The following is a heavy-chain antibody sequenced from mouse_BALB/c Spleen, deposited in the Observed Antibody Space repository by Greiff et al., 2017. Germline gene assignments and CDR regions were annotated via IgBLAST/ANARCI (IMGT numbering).Heavy chain of an antibody. CDR2: ISSGGST. CDR1: GFTFSSYA. Sequence: EVKVEESGGGLVKPGGSLKLSCAASGFTFSSYAMSWVRQTPEKRLEWVASISSGGSTYYPDSVKGRFTISRDNARNILYLQMSSLRSEDTAMYYCARGSYYGSSPFAYWGQGTLVTVSA. J-gene: IGHJ3*01. CDR3: ARGSYYGSSPFAY. V-gene: IGHV5-6-5*01. D-gene: IGHD1-1*01.